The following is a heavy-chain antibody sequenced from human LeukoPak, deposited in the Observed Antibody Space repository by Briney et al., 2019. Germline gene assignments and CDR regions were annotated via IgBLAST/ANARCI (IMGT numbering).Heavy chain of an antibody. CDR1: GYTFTGYY. J-gene: IGHJ4*02. D-gene: IGHD3-10*01. CDR2: INPNSGGT. V-gene: IGHV1-2*02. CDR3: ARVPGMFRGVLITVGTYYFDY. Sequence: ASVKVSCKASGYTFTGYYMHWVRQAPGQGLEWMGWINPNSGGTNYAQKFQGRVTMTRDTSISTAYMGLSRLRSDDTAVYYCARVPGMFRGVLITVGTYYFDYWGQGTLVTVSS.